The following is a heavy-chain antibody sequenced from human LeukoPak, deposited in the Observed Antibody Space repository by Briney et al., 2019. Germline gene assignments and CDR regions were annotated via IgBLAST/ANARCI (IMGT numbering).Heavy chain of an antibody. CDR2: IYYSGST. Sequence: SETLSLTCTVSGGSISSSSYYWGWIRQPPGKGLEWIGSIYYSGSTYYNPSLKSRVTISVDASKNQFSLKLSSVTAADTAVYYCVRIGGYSSSWYDWGQGTLVTVSS. CDR3: VRIGGYSSSWYD. CDR1: GGSISSSSYY. V-gene: IGHV4-39*01. J-gene: IGHJ4*02. D-gene: IGHD6-13*01.